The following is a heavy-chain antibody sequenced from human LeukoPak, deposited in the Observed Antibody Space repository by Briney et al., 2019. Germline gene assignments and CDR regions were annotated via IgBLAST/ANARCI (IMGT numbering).Heavy chain of an antibody. Sequence: GGSLRLSCAASGFTFSSYGMHWVRQAPGKGLEWVAFIRYDGSNKYYADSVKGRFTISRDNSKNTLYLQMNSLRAEDTAVYYCASTTGDLTYYYYMDVWGKGTTVTVSS. D-gene: IGHD7-27*01. CDR3: ASTTGDLTYYYYMDV. CDR2: IRYDGSNK. CDR1: GFTFSSYG. J-gene: IGHJ6*03. V-gene: IGHV3-30*02.